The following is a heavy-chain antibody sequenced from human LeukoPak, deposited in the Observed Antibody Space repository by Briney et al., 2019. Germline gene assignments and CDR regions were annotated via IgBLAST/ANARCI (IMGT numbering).Heavy chain of an antibody. J-gene: IGHJ6*02. CDR3: ARGARIAAAGTLYYYYGMDV. CDR1: GYTFTSYD. CDR2: MNPNSGNT. V-gene: IGHV1-8*01. Sequence: ASVKVSCKASGYTFTSYDINWVRQATGQGLEWMGWMNPNSGNTGYAQKFQGRVTMTRNTSISTAYMELTSLRSEDTAVYYCARGARIAAAGTLYYYYGMDVWGQGTTVTVSS. D-gene: IGHD6-13*01.